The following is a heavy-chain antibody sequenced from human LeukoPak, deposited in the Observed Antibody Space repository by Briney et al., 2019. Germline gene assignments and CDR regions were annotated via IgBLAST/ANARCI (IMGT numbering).Heavy chain of an antibody. V-gene: IGHV4-39*02. Sequence: SETLSLTCTVSGGSISSSTYYWGWIRQPPGKGLEWIGSSYYSGSTYYNASLKSRVTISVDTSKHQFSLKLTSVTAADTAVYYCVRELSESWGLFDYWGQGTLVTVSS. D-gene: IGHD3-16*01. CDR1: GGSISSSTYY. CDR3: VRELSESWGLFDY. J-gene: IGHJ4*02. CDR2: SYYSGST.